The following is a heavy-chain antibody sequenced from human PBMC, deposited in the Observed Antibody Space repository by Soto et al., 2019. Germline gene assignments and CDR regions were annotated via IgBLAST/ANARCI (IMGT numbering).Heavy chain of an antibody. CDR2: ISSSSSYI. D-gene: IGHD3-3*01. V-gene: IGHV3-21*01. CDR3: ASSRDYDFWSGYYTHFDY. CDR1: GFTFSSYS. J-gene: IGHJ4*02. Sequence: GGSLRLSCAASGFTFSSYSMNWVRQAPGKGLEWVSSISSSSSYIYYADSVKGRFTISRDNAKNSLYLQMNSLRAEDTAVYYCASSRDYDFWSGYYTHFDYWGQGTLVTVSS.